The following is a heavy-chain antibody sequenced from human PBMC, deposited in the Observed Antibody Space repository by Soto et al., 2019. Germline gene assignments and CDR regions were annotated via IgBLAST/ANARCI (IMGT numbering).Heavy chain of an antibody. Sequence: EVQLVESGGGLVKPGGSLRLSCAASGFDFSSYSMNWVRQAPGKGLEWVSSINEDSSYIYYAHSLRGRFTISRDNAKESLYRKRNSLRAEDTAVYYCVRDCGWYFRSGYMDGWGDGATVTVSS. CDR2: INEDSSYI. D-gene: IGHD6-19*01. V-gene: IGHV3-21*02. CDR3: VRDCGWYFRSGYMDG. CDR1: GFDFSSYS. J-gene: IGHJ6*03.